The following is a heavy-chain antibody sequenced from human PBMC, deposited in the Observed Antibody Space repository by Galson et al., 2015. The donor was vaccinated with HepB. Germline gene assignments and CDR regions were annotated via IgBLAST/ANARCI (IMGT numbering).Heavy chain of an antibody. Sequence: SLRLSCAASGFTFSNHNMNWVRQAPGKGLEWVASIPSSSNYIYYADSVQGRFTISRDNAKNSLYLQMNSLRAEDTAVYYCARDDYTNFFDYWGQGTLVTVSS. CDR3: ARDDYTNFFDY. CDR2: IPSSSNYI. D-gene: IGHD4-11*01. J-gene: IGHJ4*02. V-gene: IGHV3-21*01. CDR1: GFTFSNHN.